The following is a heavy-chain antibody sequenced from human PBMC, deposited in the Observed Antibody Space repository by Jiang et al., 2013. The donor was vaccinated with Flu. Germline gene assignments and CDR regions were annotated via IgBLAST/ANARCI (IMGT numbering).Heavy chain of an antibody. Sequence: EVQLLESGGGLIQPGGSLRLSCAASGFTVSSNYMSWVRQAPGKGLEWVSVIYSGGNTYYADSVKGRFTISRDNSKNTLYLQMNSLRAEDTAVYYCARAGGDTAMTLEVFDYWGQGTLVTVSS. V-gene: IGHV3-53*01. CDR3: ARAGGDTAMTLEVFDY. J-gene: IGHJ4*02. CDR1: GFTVSSNY. D-gene: IGHD5-18*01. CDR2: IYSGGNT.